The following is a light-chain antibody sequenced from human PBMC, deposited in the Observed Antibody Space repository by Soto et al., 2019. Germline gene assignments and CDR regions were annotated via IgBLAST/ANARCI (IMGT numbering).Light chain of an antibody. CDR2: GAS. CDR3: QQYNNWPPIT. J-gene: IGKJ5*01. V-gene: IGKV3-15*01. Sequence: EIVLTQSPGTLSLSPGERATLSCRASQSVINYLAWYQQKPGQAPRLLIYGASTRATGIPARFSGSGSGTEFTLTISSLQSEDFAVYYCQQYNNWPPITFGQGTRLEIK. CDR1: QSVINY.